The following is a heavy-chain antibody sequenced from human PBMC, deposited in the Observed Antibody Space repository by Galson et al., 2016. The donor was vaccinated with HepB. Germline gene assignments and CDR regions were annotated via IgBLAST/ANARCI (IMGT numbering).Heavy chain of an antibody. Sequence: ETLSLTCVVSGGSIGSTNYYWGWIRQPPGKALEWLGSIYYTGRTFYNPSPTSRVTILVDTSSNQFPLRLSSVTAADTAVYSCARHEPSFCNSGNCYPSYLYYWGQGTLVTVSS. CDR3: ARHEPSFCNSGNCYPSYLYY. CDR2: IYYTGRT. V-gene: IGHV4-39*01. D-gene: IGHD1-26*01. CDR1: GGSIGSTNYY. J-gene: IGHJ4*02.